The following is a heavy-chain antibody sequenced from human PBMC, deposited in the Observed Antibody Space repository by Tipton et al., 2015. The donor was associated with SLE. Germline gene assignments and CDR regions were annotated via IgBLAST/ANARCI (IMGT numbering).Heavy chain of an antibody. J-gene: IGHJ4*02. D-gene: IGHD6-19*01. CDR2: IRYDGSNK. V-gene: IGHV3-30*02. Sequence: SLRLSCAASGFTFSSYAMNWVRQAPGKGLEWVAFIRYDGSNKYYADSVKGRFTISRDNSKNTLYLQMNSLRAEDTAVYYCAKDRKVYSSGLYCLDYWGQGTLVTVSS. CDR3: AKDRKVYSSGLYCLDY. CDR1: GFTFSSYA.